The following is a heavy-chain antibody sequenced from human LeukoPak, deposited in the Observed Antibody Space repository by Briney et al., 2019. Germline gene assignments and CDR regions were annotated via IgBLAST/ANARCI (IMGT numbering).Heavy chain of an antibody. CDR1: GFTFSSNY. CDR3: ARGGYSYGYWFDP. CDR2: IYSGGST. Sequence: GGSLRLSCAASGFTFSSNYMSWVRQAPGKGLEWVSVIYSGGSTYYADSVKGRFTISRDNSKNTLYLQMNSLRAEDTAVYYCARGGYSYGYWFDPWGQGTLVTVSS. J-gene: IGHJ5*02. D-gene: IGHD5-18*01. V-gene: IGHV3-53*01.